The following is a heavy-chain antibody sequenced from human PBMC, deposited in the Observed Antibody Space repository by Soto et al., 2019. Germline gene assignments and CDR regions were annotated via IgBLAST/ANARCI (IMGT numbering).Heavy chain of an antibody. V-gene: IGHV1-2*04. Sequence: GASVKVSCKASGYTFTGYYMHWVRQAPGQGLEWMGWINPNSGGTNYAQKFQGWVTMTRDTSISTAYMELSRLRSDDTAVYYCARDCKHCTNGVCYTEFDPWGQGTLVTVSS. D-gene: IGHD2-8*01. CDR1: GYTFTGYY. J-gene: IGHJ5*02. CDR3: ARDCKHCTNGVCYTEFDP. CDR2: INPNSGGT.